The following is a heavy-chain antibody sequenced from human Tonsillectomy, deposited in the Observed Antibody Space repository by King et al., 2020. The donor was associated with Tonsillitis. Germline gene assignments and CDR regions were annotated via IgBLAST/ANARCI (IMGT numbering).Heavy chain of an antibody. CDR3: ALDILTGCDDY. Sequence: QLVQSGAEVKKPGASVKVSCKASGYTSTTYAITWVRQAPGQGLEWMGWMNAYNGNRIYAQKLQNRFTMTTDTSTSTAYMELRSLRSDDTAVYYCALDILTGCDDYWGQGTLVTVSS. CDR2: MNAYNGNR. J-gene: IGHJ4*02. V-gene: IGHV1-18*01. D-gene: IGHD3-9*01. CDR1: GYTSTTYA.